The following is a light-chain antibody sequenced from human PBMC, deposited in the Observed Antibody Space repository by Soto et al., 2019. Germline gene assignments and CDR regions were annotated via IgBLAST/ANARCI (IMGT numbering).Light chain of an antibody. CDR2: ETS. CDR1: QDINTG. CDR3: HQFSACPLT. Sequence: AIHLTPFPSSPCASVGGRVTLSCRASQDINTGVAWYQQKPGQTPKLLIYETSNLARGVSLRFSGSGSGTQFTLSIGSLQPEDFATYHCHQFSACPLTFGGGTKVDI. V-gene: IGKV1-13*02. J-gene: IGKJ4*01.